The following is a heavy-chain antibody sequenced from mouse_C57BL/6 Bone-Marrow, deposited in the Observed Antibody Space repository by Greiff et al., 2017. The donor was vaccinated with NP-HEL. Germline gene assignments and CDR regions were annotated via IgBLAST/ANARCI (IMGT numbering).Heavy chain of an antibody. D-gene: IGHD4-1*01. CDR3: ARRGNWDGGGFDY. Sequence: VQLQESGAELVRPGTSVKMSCKASGYTFTNYWIGWAKQRPGHGLEWIGDIYPGGGYTNYNEKFKGKATLTADKSSSTAYMQFSSLTSEDSAIYYCARRGNWDGGGFDYWGQGTTLTVSS. J-gene: IGHJ2*01. CDR2: IYPGGGYT. V-gene: IGHV1-63*01. CDR1: GYTFTNYW.